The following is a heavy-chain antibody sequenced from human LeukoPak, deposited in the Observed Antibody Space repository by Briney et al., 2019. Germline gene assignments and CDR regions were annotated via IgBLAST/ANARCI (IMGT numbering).Heavy chain of an antibody. Sequence: PGGSLRLSCAASGFTFSSYGMHWVRQAPGKGLEWVAVISYDGSNKYYADSVKGRFTISRDNSKNTLYLQMNSLRAEDTAVYYCAKVMGPYSSNYYFDYWGQGTLVTVSS. CDR1: GFTFSSYG. CDR3: AKVMGPYSSNYYFDY. J-gene: IGHJ4*02. CDR2: ISYDGSNK. D-gene: IGHD5-18*01. V-gene: IGHV3-30*18.